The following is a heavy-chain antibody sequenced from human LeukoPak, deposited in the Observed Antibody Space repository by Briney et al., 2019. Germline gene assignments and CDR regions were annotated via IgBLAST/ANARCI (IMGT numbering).Heavy chain of an antibody. CDR1: GYTFTSYD. CDR2: MNPNSGNT. D-gene: IGHD3-10*01. J-gene: IGHJ4*02. CDR3: ATQLFMVRGVKGDDY. Sequence: ASVKVSCKASGYTFTSYDINWVRQATGQGLEWMGWMNPNSGNTGYAQKFQGRVTMTRNTSISTAYMELSSLRSEDTAVYYCATQLFMVRGVKGDDYWGQGTLVTVSS. V-gene: IGHV1-8*01.